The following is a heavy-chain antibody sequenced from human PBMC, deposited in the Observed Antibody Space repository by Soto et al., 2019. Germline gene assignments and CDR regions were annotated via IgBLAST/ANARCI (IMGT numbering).Heavy chain of an antibody. J-gene: IGHJ4*02. V-gene: IGHV4-39*01. CDR1: GGSISSSSYY. D-gene: IGHD3-10*01. CDR2: IYYSGST. Sequence: QLQLQESGPGLVKPSETLSLTCTVSGGSISSSSYYWGWIRQPPGKGLEWIGSIYYSGSTYYNPSHKSRVTISVDTSKNQFSLKLSSVTAADTAVYYCERSGSGSYYNALPFDYWGQGTLVTVSS. CDR3: ERSGSGSYYNALPFDY.